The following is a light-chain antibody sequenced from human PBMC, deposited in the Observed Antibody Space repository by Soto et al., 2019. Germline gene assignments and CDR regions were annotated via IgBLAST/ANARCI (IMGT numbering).Light chain of an antibody. CDR1: SSDVGSYNL. J-gene: IGLJ1*01. V-gene: IGLV2-23*02. CDR2: EVS. CDR3: CSYAGRTTPYV. Sequence: QSALTQPASVSGSPGQSITISCTGTSSDVGSYNLFSWYQHHPGKAPKLMIFEVSERLLGVSFRFSGSKSGNTASLTFFGLQAEDEADYYCCSYAGRTTPYVFGTGTKVTVL.